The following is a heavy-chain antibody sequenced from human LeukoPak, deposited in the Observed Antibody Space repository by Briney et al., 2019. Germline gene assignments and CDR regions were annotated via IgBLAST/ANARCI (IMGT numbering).Heavy chain of an antibody. CDR1: GGSINSYY. Sequence: PSETLSLTCSVSGGSINSYYWSWIRQSPGRGLEWIGNIYSAGSTNYNPPLRSRVTMSVDTSKNQFSLKLNSVTAADTAVYYCARRSVLIPVFDYWGQGTLVTVSS. CDR3: ARRSVLIPVFDY. CDR2: IYSAGST. V-gene: IGHV4-4*09. D-gene: IGHD3-22*01. J-gene: IGHJ4*02.